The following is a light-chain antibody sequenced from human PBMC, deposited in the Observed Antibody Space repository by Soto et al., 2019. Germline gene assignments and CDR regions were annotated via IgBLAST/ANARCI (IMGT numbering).Light chain of an antibody. CDR3: QQSYSTPVT. Sequence: DIQMTQSPSSLSASVGDRITITCRASQSIRSYLNWYPQKQGKAHKXLIYAASSLQSGVPSRISNNTFGTAAALSLISRPSGNDKTYYCQQSYSTPVTFGQGTNVDI. CDR2: AAS. V-gene: IGKV1-39*01. CDR1: QSIRSY. J-gene: IGKJ2*01.